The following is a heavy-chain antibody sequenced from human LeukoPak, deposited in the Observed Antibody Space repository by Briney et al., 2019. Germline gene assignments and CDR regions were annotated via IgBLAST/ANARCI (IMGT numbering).Heavy chain of an antibody. J-gene: IGHJ5*02. Sequence: SVKVSCKASGGTFSSYAISWVRQAPGQGLEWMGGIIPIFGTANYAQKFQGRVTITADKSTSTAYMELSSLRSEDTAVYYCARESGIAVAAPYGNLFDPWGQGTLVTVSS. V-gene: IGHV1-69*06. CDR2: IIPIFGTA. D-gene: IGHD6-19*01. CDR3: ARESGIAVAAPYGNLFDP. CDR1: GGTFSSYA.